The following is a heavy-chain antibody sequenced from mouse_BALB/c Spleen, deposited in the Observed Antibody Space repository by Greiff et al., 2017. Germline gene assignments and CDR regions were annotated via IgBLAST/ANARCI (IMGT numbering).Heavy chain of an antibody. CDR1: GFTFNTYA. CDR2: IRSKSNNYAT. CDR3: VTYYDYSWFAY. V-gene: IGHV10-1*02. J-gene: IGHJ3*01. D-gene: IGHD2-4*01. Sequence: GGGLAQPKGSLKLSCAASGFTFNTYAMNWVRQAPGKGLEWVARIRSKSNNYATYYADSVKDRFTISRDDSQSMLYLQMNNLKTEDTAMYYCVTYYDYSWFAYWGQGTLVTVSA.